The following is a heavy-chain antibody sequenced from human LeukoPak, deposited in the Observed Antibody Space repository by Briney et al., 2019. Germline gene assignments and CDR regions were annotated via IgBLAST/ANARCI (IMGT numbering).Heavy chain of an antibody. CDR2: IYYSGST. J-gene: IGHJ3*02. CDR1: GGSISSYY. D-gene: IGHD3-3*01. V-gene: IGHV4-59*01. CDR3: ARDLNMDFWSGYYGGAFDI. Sequence: SETLSLTCTVSGGSISSYYWSWIRQPPGKGLEWIGYIYYSGSTNYNPSLKSRVTISVDTSKNQFSLKLSSVTAADTAVYYCARDLNMDFWSGYYGGAFDIWGQGTMVTVSS.